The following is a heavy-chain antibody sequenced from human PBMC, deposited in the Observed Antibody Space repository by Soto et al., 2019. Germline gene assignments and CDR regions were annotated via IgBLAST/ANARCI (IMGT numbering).Heavy chain of an antibody. CDR1: GGSISSGDYY. CDR3: ARGSIAAAGKFDY. D-gene: IGHD6-13*01. Sequence: SETLSLTCTVSGGSISSGDYYWSWIRQPPGKGLEWIGYIYYSGSTYYNPSLKSPVTISVDTSKNQFSLKLSSVTAADTAVYYCARGSIAAAGKFDYWGQGALVTVCS. V-gene: IGHV4-30-4*01. CDR2: IYYSGST. J-gene: IGHJ4*02.